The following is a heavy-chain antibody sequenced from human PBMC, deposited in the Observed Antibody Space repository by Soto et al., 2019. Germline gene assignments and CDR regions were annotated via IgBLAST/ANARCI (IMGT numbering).Heavy chain of an antibody. CDR3: VRDDTQPERRPSYGKDV. CDR2: IWHHRGDN. D-gene: IGHD3-9*01. V-gene: IGHV3-33*01. CDR1: GFTFSHYG. Sequence: QMQLEESGGGVVQPGRSLRLSCVASGFTFSHYGMHCVRQAPSKGLEWVAVIWHHRGDNYYADSVNGSFTISRDNARNTLYLQMDSLRGEDTGVYYCVRDDTQPERRPSYGKDVWGRGNRVIVSS. J-gene: IGHJ6*02.